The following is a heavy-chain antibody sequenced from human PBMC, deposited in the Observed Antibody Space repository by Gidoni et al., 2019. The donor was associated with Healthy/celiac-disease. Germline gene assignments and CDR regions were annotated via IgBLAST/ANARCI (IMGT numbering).Heavy chain of an antibody. Sequence: EVQLVESGGGLVQPGGSLRLSCAASGFTFSSYWMHWVRQAPGKGLVWVSRINSDGSSTSYADSVKGRFTISRDNAKNTLYLQMNSLRAEDTAVYYCARGYCSSTSCYLYYYGMDVWGQGTTVTVSS. CDR1: GFTFSSYW. CDR2: INSDGSST. J-gene: IGHJ6*02. CDR3: ARGYCSSTSCYLYYYGMDV. V-gene: IGHV3-74*01. D-gene: IGHD2-2*01.